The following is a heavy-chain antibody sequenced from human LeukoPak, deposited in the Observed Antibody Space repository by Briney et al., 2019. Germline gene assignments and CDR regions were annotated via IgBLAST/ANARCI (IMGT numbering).Heavy chain of an antibody. Sequence: PGGSLRLSCAASGLSFRSRWMSWVRQAPGKGLAWVAVISYDGSNKYYADSVKGRFTISRDNSKTTLYLQMNSLRAEDTAVYYCAARYDYGDYVRDYWGQGTLVTVSS. CDR2: ISYDGSNK. J-gene: IGHJ4*02. CDR1: GLSFRSRW. D-gene: IGHD4-17*01. V-gene: IGHV3-30-3*01. CDR3: AARYDYGDYVRDY.